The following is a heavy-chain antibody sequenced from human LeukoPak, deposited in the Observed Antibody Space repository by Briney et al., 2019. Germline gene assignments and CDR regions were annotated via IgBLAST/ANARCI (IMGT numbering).Heavy chain of an antibody. CDR2: IFAGSGDT. Sequence: KPSETLSLTCSVSGGSISSYYWSWIRQPAGKGLEWIGRIFAGSGDTTYNSSLKSRVSMSVDTSNNQFSLNLRSVTAADPAVYFCIRDRGAVAGDNWFDPWGQGNLVTVSS. CDR1: GGSISSYY. CDR3: IRDRGAVAGDNWFDP. V-gene: IGHV4-4*07. J-gene: IGHJ5*02. D-gene: IGHD6-19*01.